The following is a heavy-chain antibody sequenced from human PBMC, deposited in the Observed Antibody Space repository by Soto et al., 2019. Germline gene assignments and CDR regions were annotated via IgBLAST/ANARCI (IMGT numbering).Heavy chain of an antibody. CDR2: IYYSGST. J-gene: IGHJ5*02. V-gene: IGHV4-39*01. CDR1: GGSISSSSYY. Sequence: QLQLQESGPGLVKPSETLSLTCTVSGGSISSSSYYWGWIRQPPGKGLEWIGSIYYSGSTYYNPSLKSRVTISVDTSKNQFSLKLSSVTAADTAVYYCARQGGWQLVYGGFDPWGQGTLVTVSS. CDR3: ARQGGWQLVYGGFDP. D-gene: IGHD6-13*01.